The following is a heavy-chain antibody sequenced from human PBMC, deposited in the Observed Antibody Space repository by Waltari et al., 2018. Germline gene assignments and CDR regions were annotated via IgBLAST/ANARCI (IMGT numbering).Heavy chain of an antibody. J-gene: IGHJ3*02. CDR1: GGSINSSNW. V-gene: IGHV4-4*02. Sequence: QVQLQESGPGLVKPSGTLSLTCAVSGGSINSSNWWSWVRQPPGKGLEWIGEIYHSGSTNYHPSLKSRVTISVDKSKNQFSLKMNSVTAADTAVYYCATQLSWNYNAFDIWGQGTMVTVSS. CDR3: ATQLSWNYNAFDI. CDR2: IYHSGST. D-gene: IGHD1-7*01.